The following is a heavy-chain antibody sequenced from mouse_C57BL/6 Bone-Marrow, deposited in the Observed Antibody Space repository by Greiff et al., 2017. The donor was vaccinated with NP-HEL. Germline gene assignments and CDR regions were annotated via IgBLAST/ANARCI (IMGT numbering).Heavy chain of an antibody. Sequence: EVQLQQSGPVLVKPGASVKMSCKASGYTFTDYYMNWVKQSHGKSLEWIGVINPYNGGTSYNQKFKGKATLTVDKSSSTAYMELNSLTSEDSAVYYCASSGGAYYSNEDYFDYWGQGTTLTVSS. J-gene: IGHJ2*01. CDR1: GYTFTDYY. D-gene: IGHD2-5*01. CDR3: ASSGGAYYSNEDYFDY. CDR2: INPYNGGT. V-gene: IGHV1-19*01.